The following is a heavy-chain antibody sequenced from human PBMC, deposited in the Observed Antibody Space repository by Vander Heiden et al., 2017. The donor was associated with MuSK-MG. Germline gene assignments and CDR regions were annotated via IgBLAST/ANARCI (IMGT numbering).Heavy chain of an antibody. D-gene: IGHD6-6*01. CDR3: ATLRVVSSSSSYYFDY. CDR2: IKQDGSEK. Sequence: EVQLVESGGGLVQPGGSLRLSCAASGFTFSSYWMRWVRQAPGTGLEWVANIKQDGSEKYYVDSVKGRFTISRDNAKNSLYLQMNSLRAEETAVYYCATLRVVSSSSSYYFDYWGQGTLVTVSS. V-gene: IGHV3-7*01. J-gene: IGHJ4*02. CDR1: GFTFSSYW.